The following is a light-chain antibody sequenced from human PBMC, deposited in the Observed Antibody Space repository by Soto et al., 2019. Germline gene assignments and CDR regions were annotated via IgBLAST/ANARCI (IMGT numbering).Light chain of an antibody. CDR1: QTVSSNF. CDR3: QQYGSSPET. V-gene: IGKV3-20*01. J-gene: IGKJ1*01. CDR2: GAS. Sequence: EMVLTQSPDTLSVSPGERATLSCRASQTVSSNFLAWYQQRPGQAPRLLIYGASSRAAGIPDRFSGSGSGTDFTLTISRLEPEDLAVYYCQQYGSSPETFGQGNKVEIK.